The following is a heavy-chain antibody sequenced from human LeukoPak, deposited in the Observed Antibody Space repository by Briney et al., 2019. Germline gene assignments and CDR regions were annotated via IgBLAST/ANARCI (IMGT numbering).Heavy chain of an antibody. CDR2: IGGRDDRT. D-gene: IGHD3-3*01. CDR1: GFTFTGHT. CDR3: AKDPYPLYDFWSGYK. J-gene: IGHJ4*02. V-gene: IGHV3-23*01. Sequence: GGSLRLSCAASGFTFTGHTMTWLRQAPGKGLEWVSIIGGRDDRTYYTDSVKGRFTISRDNSKNILYLQMNSLRAEDTAVYCCAKDPYPLYDFWSGYKWGQGTLVTVSS.